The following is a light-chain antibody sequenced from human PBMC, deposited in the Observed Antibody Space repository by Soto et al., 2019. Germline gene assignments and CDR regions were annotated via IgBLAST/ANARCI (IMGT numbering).Light chain of an antibody. J-gene: IGKJ1*01. CDR3: QQYGSSPWT. Sequence: EIVLTQSPCTLSLSPGERATLSCRASQSVSSSYLAWYQQKPGQAPRLLIYGASSRATGIPARFSGSGSGTDFTLTISRLEPEDFAVYYCQQYGSSPWTFGQGTRWIS. CDR2: GAS. CDR1: QSVSSSY. V-gene: IGKV3-20*01.